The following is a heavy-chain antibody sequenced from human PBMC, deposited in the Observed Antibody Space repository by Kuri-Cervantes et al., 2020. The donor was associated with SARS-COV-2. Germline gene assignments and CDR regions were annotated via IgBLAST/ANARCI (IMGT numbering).Heavy chain of an antibody. CDR1: GFTFIDHY. J-gene: IGHJ4*02. CDR3: ARDSPPYSGSYYVQNSFDY. V-gene: IGHV3-30-3*01. D-gene: IGHD1-26*01. Sequence: GESLKISCAASGFTFIDHYMNGVRQAPGKGLEGVAVISYDGSNKYYADSVKGRFTISRDNAKNSLYLQMNSLRDEDTAVYYCARDSPPYSGSYYVQNSFDYWGQGTLVTVSS. CDR2: ISYDGSNK.